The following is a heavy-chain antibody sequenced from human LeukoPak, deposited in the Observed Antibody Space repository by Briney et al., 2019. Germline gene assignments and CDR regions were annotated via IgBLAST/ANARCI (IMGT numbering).Heavy chain of an antibody. CDR1: GYDFTTNY. V-gene: IGHV1-46*01. J-gene: IGHJ4*02. CDR2: INPSVSST. D-gene: IGHD2-15*01. CDR3: AKGYCTGASCYVLDS. Sequence: GASVKVSCKASGYDFTTNYIHWVRQAPGQGLEWMGTINPSVSSTTYGQRFRGRVTMTRDMSTATVYMDLGSLTSEDTAIYYCAKGYCTGASCYVLDSWGQGTLVTVSS.